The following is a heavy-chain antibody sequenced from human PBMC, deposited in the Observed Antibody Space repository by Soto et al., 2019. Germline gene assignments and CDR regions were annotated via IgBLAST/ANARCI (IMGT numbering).Heavy chain of an antibody. J-gene: IGHJ5*02. CDR3: ARGIVVVPAAHTWFDP. D-gene: IGHD2-2*01. CDR1: GYTFTSYD. V-gene: IGHV1-8*01. CDR2: MNPNSGNT. Sequence: QVQLVQSGAEVKKPGASVKVSCKASGYTFTSYDINWVRQATGQGLEWMGWMNPNSGNTGYAQKFQGRVTMTRNTSIGTAYMELSSLRSEDTAVYYCARGIVVVPAAHTWFDPWGQGTLVTVSS.